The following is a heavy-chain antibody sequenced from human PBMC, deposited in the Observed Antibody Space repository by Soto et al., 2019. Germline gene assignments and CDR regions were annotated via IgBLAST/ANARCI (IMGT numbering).Heavy chain of an antibody. CDR1: GYTFTGYY. CDR3: ARDPVPKYYYDSSGDWFDS. V-gene: IGHV1-2*02. J-gene: IGHJ5*01. CDR2: INPNSGST. Sequence: GASVKVSCKASGYTFTGYYMHWVRQAPGQGVEWMGWINPNSGSTNYAQKFQGRVTMTRDTSISTAYMELSRLRSDDTAVYYCARDPVPKYYYDSSGDWFDSWGQGTLVTVSS. D-gene: IGHD3-22*01.